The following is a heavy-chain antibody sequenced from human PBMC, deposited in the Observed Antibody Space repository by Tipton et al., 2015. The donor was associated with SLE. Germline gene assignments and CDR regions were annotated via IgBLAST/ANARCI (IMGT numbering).Heavy chain of an antibody. V-gene: IGHV4-59*07. J-gene: IGHJ6*02. CDR2: MYYSGST. CDR1: GGSISSFY. D-gene: IGHD1-14*01. CDR3: AGSNRAGYFYYGMDV. Sequence: TLSLTCTVSGGSISSFYWSWIRQPPGKGLEWIGYMYYSGSTNYNPSLKSRVTIFVDTSKNQISLKLSSVTAADTAVYYCAGSNRAGYFYYGMDVWGQGTTVTVS.